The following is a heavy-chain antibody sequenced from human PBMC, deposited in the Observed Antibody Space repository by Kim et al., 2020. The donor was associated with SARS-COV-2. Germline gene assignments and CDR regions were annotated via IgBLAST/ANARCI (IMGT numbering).Heavy chain of an antibody. V-gene: IGHV4-61*02. J-gene: IGHJ6*02. CDR2: IYTSGST. Sequence: SETLSLTCTVSGGSISSGSYYWSWIRQPAGKGLEWIGRIYTSGSTNYNPSLKSRVTISVDTSKNQFSLKLSSVNAADTAVYYCARDIGTAAPYYYYGMDVWGQGTTVTVSS. CDR1: GGSISSGSYY. D-gene: IGHD6-25*01. CDR3: ARDIGTAAPYYYYGMDV.